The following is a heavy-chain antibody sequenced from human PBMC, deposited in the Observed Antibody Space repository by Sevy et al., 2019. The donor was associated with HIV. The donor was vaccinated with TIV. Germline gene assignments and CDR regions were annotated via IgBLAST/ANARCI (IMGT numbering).Heavy chain of an antibody. D-gene: IGHD2-2*01. J-gene: IGHJ5*02. CDR2: IYYSGTT. CDR3: SRYGISTSPHNWFDP. CDR1: GGSISSGDYY. Sequence: SETLSLTCTVSGGSISSGDYYWTWIRQSPGKGLEWIGYIYYSGTTYYNPSLKSRVTISVDTSKNQFSLRLSSVTAADTAVYYGSRYGISTSPHNWFDPWGQGTLVTVSS. V-gene: IGHV4-30-4*01.